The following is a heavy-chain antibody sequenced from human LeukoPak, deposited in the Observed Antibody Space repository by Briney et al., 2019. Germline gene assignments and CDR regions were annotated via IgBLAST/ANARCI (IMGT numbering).Heavy chain of an antibody. J-gene: IGHJ3*02. CDR3: ARQGGITVFGVAQPGGAFDI. D-gene: IGHD3-3*01. CDR2: IIPIFGTA. V-gene: IGHV1-69*05. Sequence: SVKVSCKASGGTFSNFAISWVRQAPGQGLEWLGGIIPIFGTAKYAQKVQGRVAMSTDESKSTAYMELSSLRSEDSAVYYCARQGGITVFGVAQPGGAFDIWGQGTMVTVSS. CDR1: GGTFSNFA.